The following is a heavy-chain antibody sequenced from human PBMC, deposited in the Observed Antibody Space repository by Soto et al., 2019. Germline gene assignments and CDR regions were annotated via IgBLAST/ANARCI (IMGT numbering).Heavy chain of an antibody. V-gene: IGHV3-30-3*01. CDR3: ARDSFGMDY. D-gene: IGHD3-10*01. J-gene: IGHJ4*02. Sequence: QMQLVESGGDVVQPGRSLRLSCAASGLTFDTYAMHWVRQAPGKGLEWVAVISYEGSNQYYADSVRGRFTISRDNSKNTLYLQMNCLRAEDTAVYYCARDSFGMDYWGQGTLVTVSS. CDR2: ISYEGSNQ. CDR1: GLTFDTYA.